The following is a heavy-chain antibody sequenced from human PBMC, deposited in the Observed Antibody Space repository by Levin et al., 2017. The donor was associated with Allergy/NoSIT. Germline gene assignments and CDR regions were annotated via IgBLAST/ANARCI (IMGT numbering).Heavy chain of an antibody. CDR3: AKGPLQCPLFDP. Sequence: ASVKVSCKASGYRFSSYGISWVRQAPGQGLEWMGWISPYNSKTHYVQKFQGRVTMTADTSTSTAYMELRSLRSDDTAVYYCAKGPLQCPLFDPWGQGTLVTVSS. CDR2: ISPYNSKT. CDR1: GYRFSSYG. V-gene: IGHV1-18*01. J-gene: IGHJ5*02. D-gene: IGHD5-24*01.